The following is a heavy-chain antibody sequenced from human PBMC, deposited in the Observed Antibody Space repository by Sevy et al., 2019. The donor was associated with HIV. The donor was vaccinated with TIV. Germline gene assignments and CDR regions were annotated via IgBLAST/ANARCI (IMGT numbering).Heavy chain of an antibody. V-gene: IGHV4-34*01. CDR2: INHSGST. D-gene: IGHD3-16*02. J-gene: IGHJ5*02. CDR3: ARVPQWIMITFGGVIVGGWFDP. Sequence: SETLSLTCAVYGGSFSGYYWSWIRQPPGKGLEWIGEINHSGSTNYNPSLKSRVTISVDTSKNQFSLRLGSVTAADTAVYYCARVPQWIMITFGGVIVGGWFDPWGQGTLVTVSS. CDR1: GGSFSGYY.